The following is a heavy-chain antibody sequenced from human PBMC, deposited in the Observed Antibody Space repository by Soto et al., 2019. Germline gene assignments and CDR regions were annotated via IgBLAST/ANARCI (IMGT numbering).Heavy chain of an antibody. V-gene: IGHV5-51*01. Sequence: GESLKISCKGSGYTFANSWIAWVRQMPGKGLEWLGNIFPGDSDTKYSPSFQGRVTLSADTSISTAYLHWSSLKASDSAIYFCARHDNMTLGSQYLDSWGPGTLVTVSS. CDR2: IFPGDSDT. D-gene: IGHD1-1*01. J-gene: IGHJ4*02. CDR1: GYTFANSW. CDR3: ARHDNMTLGSQYLDS.